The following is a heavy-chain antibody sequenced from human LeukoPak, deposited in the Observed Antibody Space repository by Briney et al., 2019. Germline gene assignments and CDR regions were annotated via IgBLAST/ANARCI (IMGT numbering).Heavy chain of an antibody. CDR3: AKDYSGSSPWWFDP. D-gene: IGHD1-26*01. J-gene: IGHJ5*02. V-gene: IGHV3-23*01. CDR2: ISASGGPT. CDR1: GFTFSSYS. Sequence: GGSLRLSCAASGFTFSSYSISWVRQAPGKGLEWVSTISASGGPTYYADSVKGRFTISRDNSKNTLYLQVSSLRAEDTAVYYCAKDYSGSSPWWFDPWGQGTLVTVSS.